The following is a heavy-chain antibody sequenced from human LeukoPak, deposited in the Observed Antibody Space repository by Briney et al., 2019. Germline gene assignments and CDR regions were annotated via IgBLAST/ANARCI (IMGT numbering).Heavy chain of an antibody. V-gene: IGHV4-39*01. CDR2: MFYSGHT. CDR3: ARRNMWGWFDP. D-gene: IGHD1-26*01. J-gene: IGHJ5*02. CDR1: GDSISSSTHY. Sequence: SSETLSLTCIVSGDSISSSTHYWGWIRQPPGRGLEWIGSMFYSGHTYYNPSLKSRVTMSIDTSKNQLSLNLSSVTAADTAVYYCARRNMWGWFDPWGQGTLGIVSS.